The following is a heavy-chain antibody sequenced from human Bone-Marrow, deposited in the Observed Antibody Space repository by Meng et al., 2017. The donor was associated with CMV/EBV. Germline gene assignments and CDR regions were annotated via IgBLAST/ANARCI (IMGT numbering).Heavy chain of an antibody. J-gene: IGHJ4*02. CDR1: GFTVSSNY. Sequence: LSCAASGFTVSSNYMSWVCQAPGKGLEWVSVIYSGGSTYYADSVKGRFTISRDNSKNTLYLQMNSLRAEDTAVYYCARAVAGPFFDYWGQGTLVTVSS. D-gene: IGHD6-19*01. CDR2: IYSGGST. V-gene: IGHV3-66*01. CDR3: ARAVAGPFFDY.